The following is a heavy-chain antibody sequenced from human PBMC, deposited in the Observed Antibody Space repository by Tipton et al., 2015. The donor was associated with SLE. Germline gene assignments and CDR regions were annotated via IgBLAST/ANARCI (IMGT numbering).Heavy chain of an antibody. D-gene: IGHD1-7*01. Sequence: SLRLSCATSGFTFSSYALSWIRQAPGKGLEWVSVVFNAGATYYADSVKGRFTMSRDNSMNTLSLQMNSLRAEDTAVYYCAGASWNYGFFDYWGQGTLVTVSS. CDR2: VFNAGAT. J-gene: IGHJ4*02. V-gene: IGHV3-53*01. CDR1: GFTFSSYA. CDR3: AGASWNYGFFDY.